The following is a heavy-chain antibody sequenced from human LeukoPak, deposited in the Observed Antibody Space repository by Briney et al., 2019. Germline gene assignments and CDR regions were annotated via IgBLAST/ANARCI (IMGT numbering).Heavy chain of an antibody. Sequence: GGSLRLSCAASGFTFCSYAMHWVRQAPGKGLEWVAVISYDGSNKYYADSVKGRFTISRDNSKNTLYLQMNSLRAEDTAVYYCASAVPDYWGQGTLVTVSS. V-gene: IGHV3-30*01. CDR3: ASAVPDY. D-gene: IGHD3-10*01. CDR1: GFTFCSYA. J-gene: IGHJ4*02. CDR2: ISYDGSNK.